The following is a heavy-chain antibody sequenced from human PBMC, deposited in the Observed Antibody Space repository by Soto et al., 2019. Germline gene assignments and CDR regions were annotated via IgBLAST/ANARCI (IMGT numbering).Heavy chain of an antibody. V-gene: IGHV3-23*01. CDR2: ISGSGGST. Sequence: GGSLRLSCAASGFTFSSYGMSWVRQAPGKGLEWVSAISGSGGSTYYADSVKGRFTISRDNSKNTLYLQMNSLRAEVTAVYYRAKESMELLSHPNDYWGQGTLVTVSS. CDR1: GFTFSSYG. J-gene: IGHJ4*02. CDR3: AKESMELLSHPNDY. D-gene: IGHD3-10*01.